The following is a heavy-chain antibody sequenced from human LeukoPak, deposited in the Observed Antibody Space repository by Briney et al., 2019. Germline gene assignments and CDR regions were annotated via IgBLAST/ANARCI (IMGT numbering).Heavy chain of an antibody. CDR1: GFTFSDCA. Sequence: GGSLRLSCAASGFTFSDCALIWVRQAPGKGLEWISAIGGTGNTYYADSVKGRFTIFRDNSKNTVYLQMNSLRAEDTALYYCGKDPNGDYVGAFDFWGQGTMVTVSS. V-gene: IGHV3-23*01. CDR3: GKDPNGDYVGAFDF. J-gene: IGHJ3*01. D-gene: IGHD4-17*01. CDR2: IGGTGNT.